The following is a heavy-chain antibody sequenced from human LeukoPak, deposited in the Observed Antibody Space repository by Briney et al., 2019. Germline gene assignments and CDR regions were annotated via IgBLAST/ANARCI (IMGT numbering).Heavy chain of an antibody. Sequence: GGSLRLSCAASGFSFSTYWMNWVRQAPGKGLEWVSYISSSGSTIYYADSVKGRFTISRDNAKNSLYLQMNSLRAEDTAVYYCARARTAMVTRDYWGQGTLVTVSS. V-gene: IGHV3-48*03. CDR1: GFSFSTYW. CDR2: ISSSGSTI. J-gene: IGHJ4*02. CDR3: ARARTAMVTRDY. D-gene: IGHD5-18*01.